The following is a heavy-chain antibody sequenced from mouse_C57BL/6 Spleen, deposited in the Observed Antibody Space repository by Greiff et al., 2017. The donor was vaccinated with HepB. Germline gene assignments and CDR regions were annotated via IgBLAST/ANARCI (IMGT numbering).Heavy chain of an antibody. Sequence: EVQLQQSGPGLAKPSQTLSPTCSVTGYSITSDYWNWIRKFPGNKLEYMGYISYSGSTYYNPSLKSRISITRDTSKNQYYLKLNSVTIEDTATYYCATSPSYYYGSRDYCDYWGQGTTLTVSS. CDR2: ISYSGST. V-gene: IGHV3-8*01. J-gene: IGHJ2*01. CDR1: GYSITSDY. CDR3: ATSPSYYYGSRDYCDY. D-gene: IGHD1-1*01.